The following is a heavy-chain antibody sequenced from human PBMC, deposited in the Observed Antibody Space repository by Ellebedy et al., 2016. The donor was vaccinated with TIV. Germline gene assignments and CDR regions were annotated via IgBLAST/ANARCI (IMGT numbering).Heavy chain of an antibody. V-gene: IGHV1-46*04. CDR1: GYTFTSYY. CDR3: EREQGGVGATKGFDY. CDR2: INPSGGST. Sequence: AASVKVSCNASGYTFTSYYMHWVRQAPGQGLEWMGIINPSGGSTSYAQKLQGRVTMTRDTSTSTVYMELSSLRSEDTAVYYCEREQGGVGATKGFDYWGQGTLVTVSS. J-gene: IGHJ4*02. D-gene: IGHD1-26*01.